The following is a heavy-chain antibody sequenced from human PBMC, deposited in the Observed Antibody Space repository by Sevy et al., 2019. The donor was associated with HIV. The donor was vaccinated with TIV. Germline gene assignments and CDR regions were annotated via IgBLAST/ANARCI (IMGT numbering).Heavy chain of an antibody. V-gene: IGHV3-15*01. D-gene: IGHD3-3*01. CDR2: IKSKTDGGTR. J-gene: IGHJ4*02. Sequence: GGSLRLSCAASGFTFSSYAMSWVRQAPGKGLEWVGRIKSKTDGGTRDFAAVVKGRFAITRDDSKNTVSLQMDNLRTEDTAIYYCTAGVGTSDFDYWGQGILVTVSS. CDR3: TAGVGTSDFDY. CDR1: GFTFSSYA.